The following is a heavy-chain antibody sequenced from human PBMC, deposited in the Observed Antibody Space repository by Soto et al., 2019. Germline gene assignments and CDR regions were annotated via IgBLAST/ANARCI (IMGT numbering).Heavy chain of an antibody. D-gene: IGHD3-10*01. CDR1: GGSISSSSYY. V-gene: IGHV4-39*01. CDR3: ARVGITMVRGVTSPIYYYYYYGMDV. CDR2: IYYSGST. Sequence: LETLSLTCTVSGGSISSSSYYWGWIRQPPGKGLEWIGSIYYSGSTYYNPSLKSRVTISVDTSKNQFSLKLSSVTAADTAVYYCARVGITMVRGVTSPIYYYYYYGMDVWGQGTKVTVSS. J-gene: IGHJ6*02.